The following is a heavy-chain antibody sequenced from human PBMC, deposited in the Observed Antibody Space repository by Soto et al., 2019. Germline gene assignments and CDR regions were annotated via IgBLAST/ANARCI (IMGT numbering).Heavy chain of an antibody. V-gene: IGHV4-59*01. CDR1: GASLSSYY. Sequence: SETLSLTCVVSGASLSSYYWSWIRQPPGKGLEWIGYIYYSGSTNYNPSLKSRVTISVDTSKNQFSLKLSSVTAADTAVYYCARTWGSPNDYWGRGTPVTVSS. CDR3: ARTWGSPNDY. D-gene: IGHD3-16*01. CDR2: IYYSGST. J-gene: IGHJ4*02.